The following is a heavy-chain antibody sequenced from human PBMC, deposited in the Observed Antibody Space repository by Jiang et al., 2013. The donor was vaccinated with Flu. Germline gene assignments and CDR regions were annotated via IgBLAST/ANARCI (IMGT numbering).Heavy chain of an antibody. D-gene: IGHD6-13*01. CDR2: INPSGGST. CDR3: ARGIAAAGISSELPKFDP. J-gene: IGHJ5*02. CDR1: GYTFTSYY. Sequence: KPGASVKVSCKASGYTFTSYYMHWVRQAPGQGLEWMGIINPSGGSTSYAQKFQGRVTMTRDTSTSTVYMELSSLRSEDTAVYYCARGIAAAGISSELPKFDPWGQGTLVTVSS. V-gene: IGHV1-46*03.